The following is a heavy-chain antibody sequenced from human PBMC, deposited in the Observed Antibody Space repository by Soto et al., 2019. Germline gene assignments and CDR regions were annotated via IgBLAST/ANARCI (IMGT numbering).Heavy chain of an antibody. V-gene: IGHV3-21*01. CDR2: ISSSSSYI. J-gene: IGHJ5*02. CDR3: ARGPTYYDILTSSGDFDP. Sequence: GGSLRLSCAASGFTFSSYSMNWVRQAPGKGLEWVSSISSSSSYIYYADSVKGRFTISRDNAKNSLYLQMNSLRAEDTAVYYCARGPTYYDILTSSGDFDPWGQGTLVTVSS. D-gene: IGHD3-9*01. CDR1: GFTFSSYS.